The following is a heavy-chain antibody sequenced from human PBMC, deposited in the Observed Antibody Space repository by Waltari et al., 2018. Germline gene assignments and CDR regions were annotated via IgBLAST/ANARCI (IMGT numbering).Heavy chain of an antibody. CDR1: GGSFSGYY. D-gene: IGHD2-2*01. CDR2: INHSGST. CDR3: ARSPPSVAYCSSTSCVFDY. J-gene: IGHJ4*02. V-gene: IGHV4-34*01. Sequence: QVQLQQWGAGLLKPSETLSLTCAVYGGSFSGYYWSWIRQPPGKGLEWIGEINHSGSTNYNPALKSRGTISVDTSKNQFSLKLSSVTAADTAVYYYARSPPSVAYCSSTSCVFDYWGQGTLVTVSS.